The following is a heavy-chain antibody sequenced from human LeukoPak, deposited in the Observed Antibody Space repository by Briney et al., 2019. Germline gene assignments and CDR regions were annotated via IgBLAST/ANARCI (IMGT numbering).Heavy chain of an antibody. D-gene: IGHD6-13*01. CDR2: ISYDGSNK. J-gene: IGHJ1*01. CDR1: GFTFSSYA. Sequence: GGSLRLSCAASGFTFSSYAMHWVRQAPGKGLEWVAVISYDGSNKYYADSVKGRFTISRDNSKNTLYLQMNSLRAEDTAVYYCARVPPAYSSSPLHWGQGTLVTVSS. V-gene: IGHV3-30-3*01. CDR3: ARVPPAYSSSPLH.